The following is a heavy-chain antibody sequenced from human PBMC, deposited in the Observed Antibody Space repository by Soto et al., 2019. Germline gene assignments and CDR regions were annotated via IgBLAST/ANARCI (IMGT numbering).Heavy chain of an antibody. V-gene: IGHV1-58*02. CDR2: IVVGSGNT. D-gene: IGHD1-26*01. Sequence: SVKVSCKASGFTFTSSAMQWVRQARGQRLEWIGWIVVGSGNTNYAQKFQERVTITRDMSTSTAYMELSSLRSEDTAVYYCAADLSGGYYYMDVWGKGTTVTVS. J-gene: IGHJ6*03. CDR3: AADLSGGYYYMDV. CDR1: GFTFTSSA.